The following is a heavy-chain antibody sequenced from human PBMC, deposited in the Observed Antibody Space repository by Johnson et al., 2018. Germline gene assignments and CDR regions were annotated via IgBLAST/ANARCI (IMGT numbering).Heavy chain of an antibody. J-gene: IGHJ6*03. CDR1: GFTFSSYA. CDR2: ISGSGGNT. CDR3: AKMSASYYCIDV. V-gene: IGHV3-23*04. Sequence: EVQLVESGGGLVQPGGSLRVSCGASGFTFSSYAMSWVRQAPGKGLEWVSDISGSGGNTYYANAVKGRFTISRDNSKNPLYLQMNSLRAEDTAIYYCAKMSASYYCIDVWGKGTTVTVSS.